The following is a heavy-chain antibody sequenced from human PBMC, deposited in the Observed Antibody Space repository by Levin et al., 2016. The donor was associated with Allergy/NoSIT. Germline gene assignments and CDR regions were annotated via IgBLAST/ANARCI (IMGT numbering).Heavy chain of an antibody. J-gene: IGHJ5*02. D-gene: IGHD3-22*01. CDR3: ARGDTSMIVENWLDP. Sequence: RQAPGKGLEWIGRIYTRGDINYNPSLKSRVTISVDTSNNQFSLKLTSVTAADTAVYFCARGDTSMIVENWLDPWGQGILVTVSS. V-gene: IGHV4-4*08. CDR2: IYTRGDI.